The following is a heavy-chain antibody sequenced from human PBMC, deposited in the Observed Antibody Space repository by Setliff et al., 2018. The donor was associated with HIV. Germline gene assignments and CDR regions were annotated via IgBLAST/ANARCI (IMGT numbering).Heavy chain of an antibody. CDR1: GFTFSSYG. CDR2: IWYDGTNK. CDR3: AREELSAFSYGDRYWYFSL. D-gene: IGHD5-18*01. J-gene: IGHJ2*01. Sequence: LRLSCAASGFTFSSYGMHWVRQAPGKGLEWVAVIWYDGTNKYYADSVKGRFTISRDNSKNTLYLEMASLRVEDTAVYYCAREELSAFSYGDRYWYFSLWGRGTLVTVSS. V-gene: IGHV3-33*08.